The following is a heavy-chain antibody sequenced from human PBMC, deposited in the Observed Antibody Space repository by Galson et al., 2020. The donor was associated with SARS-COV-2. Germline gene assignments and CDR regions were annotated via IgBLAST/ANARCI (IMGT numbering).Heavy chain of an antibody. CDR3: ARELTPLYGMDV. V-gene: IGHV3-30*04. D-gene: IGHD7-27*01. CDR1: GFTFSSYA. Sequence: GGSLRLSCAASGFTFSSYAMHWVRQAPGKGLEWVAVISYDGSNKYYADSVKGRFTISRDNSKNTLYLQMNSLSAEDTAVYYCARELTPLYGMDVWGQGTTVTVSS. J-gene: IGHJ6*02. CDR2: ISYDGSNK.